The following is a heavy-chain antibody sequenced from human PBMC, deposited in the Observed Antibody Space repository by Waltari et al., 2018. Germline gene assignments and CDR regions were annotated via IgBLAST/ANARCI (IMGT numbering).Heavy chain of an antibody. J-gene: IGHJ4*02. CDR3: AKAPHRSPADY. CDR2: INAGGAT. CDR1: GFIFSNYA. Sequence: EVQLLESGGGLVRPGGSARLSCAASGFIFSNYAMSWVRQAPGKGLGWVAVINAGGATYYTDSVEGRFTISRDNSKNTLYLQMDSLRVEDTAVYYCAKAPHRSPADYWGQGTLVTVSS. V-gene: IGHV3-23*03.